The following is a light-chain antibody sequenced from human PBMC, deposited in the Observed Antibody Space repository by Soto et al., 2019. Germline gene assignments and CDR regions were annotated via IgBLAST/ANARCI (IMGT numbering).Light chain of an antibody. CDR2: GAS. Sequence: EIVLTQSPGTLSVSPGERATLSCRASQSVSGNLAWYQQKPGQAPRLLIYGASTRATGIPARFSGSGSGTEFTLTITSLQSEDFAVYYCQQYNNWPQTFGQGTKVDIK. CDR3: QQYNNWPQT. CDR1: QSVSGN. J-gene: IGKJ1*01. V-gene: IGKV3-15*01.